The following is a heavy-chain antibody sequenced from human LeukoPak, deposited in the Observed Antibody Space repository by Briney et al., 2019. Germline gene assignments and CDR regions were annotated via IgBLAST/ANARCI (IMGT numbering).Heavy chain of an antibody. J-gene: IGHJ4*02. CDR1: GGSISSYY. CDR3: AQDLVY. CDR2: ISTSRST. Sequence: SETLSLTCTVSGGSISSYYWSWIRQPARKGLEWIGRISTSRSTKYNPPLKSRVTLSQDTSQNQVSLKLSSLTAPGTAADFSAQDLVYWGQGTLVTVSS. D-gene: IGHD3-16*01. V-gene: IGHV4-4*07.